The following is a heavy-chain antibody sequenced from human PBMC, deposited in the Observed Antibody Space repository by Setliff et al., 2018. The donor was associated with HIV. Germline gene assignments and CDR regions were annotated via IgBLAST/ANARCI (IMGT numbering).Heavy chain of an antibody. CDR1: GGSISTNIYY. V-gene: IGHV4-61*09. Sequence: SETLSLTCTVSGGSISTNIYYWTWIRQPAGKGLEWIGHIYTSGSTKYNPSLKSRVTISADTSKNQFSLKLTSMTAADTAVYYCARGAPYCNHGICHLFDYWGQGTLVTVSS. CDR3: ARGAPYCNHGICHLFDY. CDR2: IYTSGST. J-gene: IGHJ4*02. D-gene: IGHD2-8*01.